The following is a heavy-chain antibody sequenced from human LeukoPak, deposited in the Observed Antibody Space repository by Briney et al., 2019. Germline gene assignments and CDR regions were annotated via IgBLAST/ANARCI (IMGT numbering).Heavy chain of an antibody. Sequence: GASVKVSCKASGYTFTSYYMLWVRQAPGQGLEWMGIINPSGGSTSYAQKFQGRVTMTRDTSTSTVYMELSSLRSEDTAVYYCARDRGTSGTGEAGYYFDYWAREPWSPSPQ. J-gene: IGHJ4*02. D-gene: IGHD3-10*01. CDR1: GYTFTSYY. CDR2: INPSGGST. V-gene: IGHV1-46*01. CDR3: ARDRGTSGTGEAGYYFDY.